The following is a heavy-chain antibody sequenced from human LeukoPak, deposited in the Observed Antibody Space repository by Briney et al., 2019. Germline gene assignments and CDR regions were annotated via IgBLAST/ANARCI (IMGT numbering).Heavy chain of an antibody. CDR3: AKDSLRYFDWSSAMDY. V-gene: IGHV3-23*01. D-gene: IGHD3-9*01. CDR2: ISVSDSGT. J-gene: IGHJ4*02. CDR1: GFPFSSSV. Sequence: GGSLRLSCAASGFPFSSSVMSWVRQAPGKGLEWVSIISVSDSGTHYADSVKGRFSVSRDTSKNTVYLQMNSLKAEDTATYYCAKDSLRYFDWSSAMDYWGQGTLVTVSS.